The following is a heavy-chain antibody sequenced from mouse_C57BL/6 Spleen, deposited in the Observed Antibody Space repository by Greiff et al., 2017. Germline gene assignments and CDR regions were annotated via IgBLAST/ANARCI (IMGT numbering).Heavy chain of an antibody. CDR1: GYTFTSYT. CDR2: INPSGGYT. CDR3: SRYDYDGNWYFDV. D-gene: IGHD2-4*01. V-gene: IGHV1-4*01. Sequence: QVQLKQSGAELASPGASVKMSCKASGYTFTSYTMHWVKQRPGRGLAWIGYINPSGGYTKYNQMFKDKATLTADKSSSTAYMQLISRTSDDSAVYYCSRYDYDGNWYFDVWGTGTTVTVSS. J-gene: IGHJ1*03.